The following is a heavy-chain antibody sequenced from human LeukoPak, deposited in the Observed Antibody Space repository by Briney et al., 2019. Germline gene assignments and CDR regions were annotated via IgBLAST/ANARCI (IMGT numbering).Heavy chain of an antibody. Sequence: SETLSLTCAVSGGSITSNNWWSWLRQPPGKGLVWIGEIFHTGSTNYNPSLKSRVTISVDTSKNQFSLKLSFVTAADTAVYYCARLRDYGDCDGAFDIWGQGTMVTVSS. CDR2: IFHTGST. CDR3: ARLRDYGDCDGAFDI. J-gene: IGHJ3*02. D-gene: IGHD4-17*01. V-gene: IGHV4-4*02. CDR1: GGSITSNNW.